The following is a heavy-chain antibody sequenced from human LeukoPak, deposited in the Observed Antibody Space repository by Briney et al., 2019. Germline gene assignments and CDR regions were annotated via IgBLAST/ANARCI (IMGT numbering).Heavy chain of an antibody. J-gene: IGHJ4*02. Sequence: PSETLSLTCTVSGGSISSYYWSWIRQPPGKGLEWIGYIYYSGSTNYNPSLKSRVTISVDTSKNQFSLKLSSVTAADTAVYYCAREHPSIVGATDNFDYWGQGTLVTVSS. V-gene: IGHV4-59*01. D-gene: IGHD1-26*01. CDR1: GGSISSYY. CDR2: IYYSGST. CDR3: AREHPSIVGATDNFDY.